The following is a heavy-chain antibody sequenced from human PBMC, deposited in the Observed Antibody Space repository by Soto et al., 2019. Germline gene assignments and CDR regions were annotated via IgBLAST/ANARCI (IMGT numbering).Heavy chain of an antibody. V-gene: IGHV1-18*04. CDR3: ARDTPQLGFDY. CDR1: GYTFTSYG. D-gene: IGHD3-16*01. CDR2: ISAYNGNT. Sequence: ASVKVSCKASGYTFTSYGISWVRQAPGQGLEWMGWISAYNGNTNYAQKLQGRVTMTTDTSTSTAYMELGSLRPDDTAVYYCARDTPQLGFDYWGQGTLVTVSS. J-gene: IGHJ4*02.